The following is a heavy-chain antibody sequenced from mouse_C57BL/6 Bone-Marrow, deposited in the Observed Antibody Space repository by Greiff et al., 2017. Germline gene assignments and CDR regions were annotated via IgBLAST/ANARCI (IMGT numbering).Heavy chain of an antibody. CDR1: GYTFTSYG. CDR2: IYPRSGNT. V-gene: IGHV1-81*01. J-gene: IGHJ3*01. D-gene: IGHD1-1*01. CDR3: ARRRYYGAAWFAD. Sequence: VQLQQSGAELARPGASVKLSCKASGYTFTSYGISWVKQRTGQGLEWIGEIYPRSGNTYYNEKFKGKATLTADKSSSTAYMELRSLTSEDSAVYFSARRRYYGAAWFADWGKGTLVTVSA.